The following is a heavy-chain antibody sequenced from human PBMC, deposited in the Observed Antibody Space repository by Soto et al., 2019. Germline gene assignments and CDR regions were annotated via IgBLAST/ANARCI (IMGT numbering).Heavy chain of an antibody. D-gene: IGHD7-27*01. Sequence: SETLSLTCTVSGGSISSGDYYWSWFRQPPGKGLEWIGYIYYSGSTYYNPSLKSRVTISVDTSKNQFSLKLSSVTAADTAVYYCARVLGIADAFDIWGQGTMVTVSS. J-gene: IGHJ3*02. CDR2: IYYSGST. CDR3: ARVLGIADAFDI. CDR1: GGSISSGDYY. V-gene: IGHV4-30-4*01.